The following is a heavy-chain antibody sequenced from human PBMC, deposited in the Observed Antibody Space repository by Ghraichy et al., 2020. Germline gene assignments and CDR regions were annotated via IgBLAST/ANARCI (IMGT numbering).Heavy chain of an antibody. CDR1: GGSINSGTYY. D-gene: IGHD3-16*02. J-gene: IGHJ4*02. Sequence: SETLSLTCTVSGGSINSGTYYWNWIRQHPERGLEWIGYIFHSGNTYYNPSLKSRATISVDTSKNQFSLKLSSVTAADTAVYYCARGPGNYHFLADYWGQGTQVPVSS. CDR2: IFHSGNT. V-gene: IGHV4-31*03. CDR3: ARGPGNYHFLADY.